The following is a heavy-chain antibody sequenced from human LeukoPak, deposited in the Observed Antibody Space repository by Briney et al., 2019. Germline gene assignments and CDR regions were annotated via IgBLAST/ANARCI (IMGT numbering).Heavy chain of an antibody. J-gene: IGHJ4*02. CDR3: AKGGTEYYYDSSGYYTEAFDY. D-gene: IGHD3-22*01. CDR2: ISGSGGST. Sequence: GGSLRLSCAASGFTFSSYSMNWVRQAPGKGLEWVSAISGSGGSTYYADSVKGRFTISRDNSKNTLYLQMNSLRAEDTAVYYCAKGGTEYYYDSSGYYTEAFDYWGQGTLVTVSS. V-gene: IGHV3-23*01. CDR1: GFTFSSYS.